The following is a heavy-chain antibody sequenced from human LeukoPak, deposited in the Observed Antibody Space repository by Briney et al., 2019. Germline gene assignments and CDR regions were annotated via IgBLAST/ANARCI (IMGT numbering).Heavy chain of an antibody. CDR3: ARLWGSGSYYYGFDY. CDR2: IYSGGST. J-gene: IGHJ4*02. V-gene: IGHV3-66*04. Sequence: GGSLRLSCAASGFTVSSNYMSWVRQAPGKGLECVSVIYSGGSTYYADSVKGRFTISRDNSKNTLYLQMNNLRAEDTAVYYCARLWGSGSYYYGFDYWGQGTLVTVSS. CDR1: GFTVSSNY. D-gene: IGHD3-10*01.